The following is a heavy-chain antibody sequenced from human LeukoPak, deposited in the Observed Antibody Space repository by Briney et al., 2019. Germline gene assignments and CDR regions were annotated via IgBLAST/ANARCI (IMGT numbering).Heavy chain of an antibody. D-gene: IGHD3-9*01. CDR1: GFTFSSYG. CDR3: AKDTYYDILTGYYN. V-gene: IGHV3-30*02. CDR2: IRYDGSNK. J-gene: IGHJ4*02. Sequence: GGYLRLSCAASGFTFSSYGMHWVRQAPGKGLEWVAFIRYDGSNKYYADSVKGRFTISRDNSKNTLYLQMNSLRAEDTAVYYCAKDTYYDILTGYYNWGQGTLVTVSS.